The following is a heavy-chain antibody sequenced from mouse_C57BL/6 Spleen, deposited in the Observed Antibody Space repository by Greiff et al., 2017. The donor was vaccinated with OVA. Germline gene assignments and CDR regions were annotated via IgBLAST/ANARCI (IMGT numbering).Heavy chain of an antibody. J-gene: IGHJ3*01. CDR3: ARRGDSAWFAY. CDR1: GYTFTSYG. CDR2: IYPRSGNT. V-gene: IGHV1-81*01. Sequence: VQLQQSGAELARPGASVKLSCKASGYTFTSYGISWVKQRTGQGLEWIGEIYPRSGNTYYNEKFKGKATLTADKSSSTAYMELRSLTSEDSAVYFCARRGDSAWFAYWGLGTLVTVSA.